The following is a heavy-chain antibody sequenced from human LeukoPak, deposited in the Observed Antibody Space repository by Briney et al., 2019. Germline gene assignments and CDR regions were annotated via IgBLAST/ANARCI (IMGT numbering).Heavy chain of an antibody. D-gene: IGHD3-22*01. CDR2: IYHSGST. V-gene: IGHV4-4*02. Sequence: SETLSLTCAVSGGSISSSNWWSWVRQPPGKGLEWIGEIYHSGSTNYNPSLKGRVTISVDKSKNQFSLKLSSVTAADTAVYYCAGCRYYDSSGYYWDAFDIWGQGTMVTVSS. CDR3: AGCRYYDSSGYYWDAFDI. J-gene: IGHJ3*02. CDR1: GGSISSSNW.